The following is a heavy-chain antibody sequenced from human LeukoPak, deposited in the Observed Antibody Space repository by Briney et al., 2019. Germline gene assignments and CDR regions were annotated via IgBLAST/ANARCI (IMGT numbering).Heavy chain of an antibody. CDR3: ARDSLPGIAAAGTFDY. D-gene: IGHD6-13*01. CDR1: GFTFSSYA. J-gene: IGHJ4*02. Sequence: GGSLRLSCAASGFTFSSYAMHWVRQAPGKGLEWVAVISYDGSNKYYADSVKGRFTISRDNSKNTLYLQMNSLRAEDTAVYYCARDSLPGIAAAGTFDYWGQGTLVTVS. V-gene: IGHV3-30*04. CDR2: ISYDGSNK.